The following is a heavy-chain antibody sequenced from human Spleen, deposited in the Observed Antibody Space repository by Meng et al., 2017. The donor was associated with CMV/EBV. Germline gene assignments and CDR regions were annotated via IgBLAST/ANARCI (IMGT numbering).Heavy chain of an antibody. CDR1: GGSISSGSYY. D-gene: IGHD2-2*01. CDR3: AKGYASVWYYFDS. J-gene: IGHJ4*02. Sequence: VSGGSISSGSYYWSWIRQHPGKGLEWIGNIYYRGSTYYNPSLKSRVTISVDTSKNQSFLKLASVTVADTAVYHCAKGYASVWYYFDSWGQGILVTVSS. CDR2: IYYRGST. V-gene: IGHV4-39*01.